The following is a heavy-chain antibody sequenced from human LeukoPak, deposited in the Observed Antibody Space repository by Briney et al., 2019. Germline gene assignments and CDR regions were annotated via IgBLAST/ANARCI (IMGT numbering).Heavy chain of an antibody. V-gene: IGHV4-39*07. J-gene: IGHJ5*02. CDR2: IYYSGST. CDR1: GGSISSSSYY. D-gene: IGHD2-2*01. Sequence: SETLSLTCTVSGGSISSSSYYWGWIRQPPGKGLEWIGSIYYSGSTNYNPSLKSRVTISVDTSKNQFSLKLSSVTAADTAVYYCARRSRSVVPAAMRRDRWFDPWGQGTLVTVSS. CDR3: ARRSRSVVPAAMRRDRWFDP.